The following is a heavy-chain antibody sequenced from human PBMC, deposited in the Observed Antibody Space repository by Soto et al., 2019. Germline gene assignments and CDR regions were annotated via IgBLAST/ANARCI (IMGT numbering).Heavy chain of an antibody. V-gene: IGHV4-4*02. D-gene: IGHD3-10*01. Sequence: SETLSLTCAVSGGSISSSNWWSWVRQPPGKGLEWIGEIYHSGSTNYNPSLKSRVTISVDKSKNQFSLKLSSVTAADTAVYYCARDRAPMVRGVMGLYGMDVWGQGTTVTVSS. CDR3: ARDRAPMVRGVMGLYGMDV. CDR2: IYHSGST. CDR1: GGSISSSNW. J-gene: IGHJ6*02.